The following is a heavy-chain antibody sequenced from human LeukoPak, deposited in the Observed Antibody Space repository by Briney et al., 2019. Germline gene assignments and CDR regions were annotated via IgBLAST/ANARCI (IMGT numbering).Heavy chain of an antibody. J-gene: IGHJ4*02. CDR3: ARTGGSSWSPLDY. Sequence: GESLKISCKGSGYTFTSYGISWVRQAPGQGLEWMGWISAYNGNTNYAQKFQGRVTMTTDTSTGTAYMELRSLRSDDTAVYSCARTGGSSWSPLDYWGQGSLVTVSS. CDR1: GYTFTSYG. V-gene: IGHV1-18*01. CDR2: ISAYNGNT. D-gene: IGHD6-13*01.